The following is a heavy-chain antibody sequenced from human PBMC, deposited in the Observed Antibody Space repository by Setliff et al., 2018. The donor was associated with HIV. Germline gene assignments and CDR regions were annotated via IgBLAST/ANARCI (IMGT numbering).Heavy chain of an antibody. D-gene: IGHD5-18*01. Sequence: PSETLSLTCTVSGGSIYGSDYYWGWIRQPPGKGLESIGSIYTSGSTYYNPSLKSRVTISVDTSKNQFSLKLSSVTAADTAVYYCAREGGYSPDDAFDIWGQGTMVTVSS. CDR2: IYTSGST. CDR1: GGSIYGSDYY. V-gene: IGHV4-39*07. J-gene: IGHJ3*02. CDR3: AREGGYSPDDAFDI.